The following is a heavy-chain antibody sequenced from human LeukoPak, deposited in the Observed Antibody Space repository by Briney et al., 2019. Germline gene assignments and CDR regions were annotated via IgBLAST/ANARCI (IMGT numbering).Heavy chain of an antibody. Sequence: SVRVFCKASGFTFSGSAIQWVRQARGQRPEWIGWIVVGSGNTNYAQKFQERVTITRDMSTSTAYMELSSLRSEDTAVYYCAADMEPTDPYNWVDPWGQGTLVTVSS. CDR2: IVVGSGNT. CDR1: GFTFSGSA. CDR3: AADMEPTDPYNWVDP. V-gene: IGHV1-58*02. D-gene: IGHD1-14*01. J-gene: IGHJ5*02.